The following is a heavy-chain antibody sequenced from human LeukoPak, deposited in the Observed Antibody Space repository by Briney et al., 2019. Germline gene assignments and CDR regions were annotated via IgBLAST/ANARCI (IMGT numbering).Heavy chain of an antibody. CDR2: IKQDGSEK. V-gene: IGHV3-7*01. Sequence: PGGSLRLSCAASGFTFSSFWMSWVRQAPGKGLEWVANIKQDGSEKFYVDSVKGRFTISRDNAKNSLFLQMNSLRAEDTAVYYCATSTVVMDFVYWGQGTLVTVSS. D-gene: IGHD4-23*01. J-gene: IGHJ4*02. CDR3: ATSTVVMDFVY. CDR1: GFTFSSFW.